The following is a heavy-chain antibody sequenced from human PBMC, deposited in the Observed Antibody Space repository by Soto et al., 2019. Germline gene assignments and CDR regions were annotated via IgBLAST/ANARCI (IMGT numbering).Heavy chain of an antibody. V-gene: IGHV4-28*01. Sequence: SETLSLTCDVSGSSISNDNWWVWIRQAPGKGLEWIGYIHHTGYTHSNPALKSRLTMSVDTSKNQFSLRLSSVTAVDTAVYYCATKDNGKYFFDSWGQGALVPVSS. CDR1: GSSISNDNW. D-gene: IGHD1-26*01. CDR2: IHHTGYT. J-gene: IGHJ4*02. CDR3: ATKDNGKYFFDS.